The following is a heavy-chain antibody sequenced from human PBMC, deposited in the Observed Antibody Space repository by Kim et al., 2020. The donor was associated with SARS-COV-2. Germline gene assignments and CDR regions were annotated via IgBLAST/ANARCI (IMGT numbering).Heavy chain of an antibody. D-gene: IGHD6-6*01. CDR2: INHRGGI. CDR1: GGSFSGYY. Sequence: SETLSLTCAVYGGSFSGYYWGWIRQPPGKGLEWIGEINHRGGINYTPSLKSRVTISVDTPKNQFSLKLNSVTAADTAVYYCAGCSSSQYSYGMDVWGQGTTVTVSS. CDR3: AGCSSSQYSYGMDV. J-gene: IGHJ6*02. V-gene: IGHV4-34*01.